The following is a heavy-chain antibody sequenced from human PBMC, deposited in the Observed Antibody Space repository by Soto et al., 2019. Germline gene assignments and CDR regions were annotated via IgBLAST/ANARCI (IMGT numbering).Heavy chain of an antibody. Sequence: SETLSLTCTVSGGSISSYYWSWIRQPPGKGLEWIGYIYYSGSTNYNPSLKSRVTISVDTSKNQFSLKLSSVTAADTAVYYCARSTSQWRPFNYWGQGTLVTVSS. CDR1: GGSISSYY. CDR3: ARSTSQWRPFNY. V-gene: IGHV4-59*01. CDR2: IYYSGST. D-gene: IGHD6-19*01. J-gene: IGHJ4*02.